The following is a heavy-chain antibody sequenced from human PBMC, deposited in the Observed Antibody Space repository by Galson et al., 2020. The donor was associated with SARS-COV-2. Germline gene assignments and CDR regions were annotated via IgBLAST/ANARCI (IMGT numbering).Heavy chain of an antibody. V-gene: IGHV4-31*03. CDR1: GGSISSGGDY. D-gene: IGHD3-10*01. CDR3: ARGALSTIRGIILRGDAFDI. Sequence: SQTLSLTCTVSGGSISSGGDYWSWIRQHPGKGPEWIGYIYYSGRTYYNPSLKSRVTISLDTSKNQFSLKLTSVAAADTAVYYCARGALSTIRGIILRGDAFDIWGQGTKVTVSS. CDR2: IYYSGRT. J-gene: IGHJ3*02.